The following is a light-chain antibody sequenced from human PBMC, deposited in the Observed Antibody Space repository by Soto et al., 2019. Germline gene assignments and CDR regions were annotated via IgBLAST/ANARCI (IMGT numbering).Light chain of an antibody. CDR1: QSVRSSY. Sequence: EIVLTQSPGTLALSPGERATRSCRASQSVRSSYLAWYQQKPGQAPRLLIYYISTRATGIPARFSGSGSGTEFTLTINSLQSEDSAVYYCQQHNQWPITFGQGTRLEIK. CDR2: YIS. CDR3: QQHNQWPIT. J-gene: IGKJ5*01. V-gene: IGKV3D-20*02.